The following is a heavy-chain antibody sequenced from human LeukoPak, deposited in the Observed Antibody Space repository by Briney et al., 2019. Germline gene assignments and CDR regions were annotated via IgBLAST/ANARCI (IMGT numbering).Heavy chain of an antibody. CDR2: IRYDGSTQ. D-gene: IGHD3-16*01. CDR3: VTAPRGRLRLPSYLDY. CDR1: GFTFSDYD. V-gene: IGHV3-30*02. Sequence: GGSLRLSCEASGFTFSDYDMNWVRQAPGEGLEWLTFIRYDGSTQYYADSVRGRFTISRDNSKNTLYLQMNSLRGDDTALYYCVTAPRGRLRLPSYLDYCGQGTLVTVSS. J-gene: IGHJ4*02.